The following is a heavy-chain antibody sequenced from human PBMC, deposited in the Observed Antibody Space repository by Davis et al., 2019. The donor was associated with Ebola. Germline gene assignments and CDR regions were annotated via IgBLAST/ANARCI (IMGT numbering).Heavy chain of an antibody. Sequence: AASVKVSCQASGYTFTNYGISWVRQAPGQGLEWLGWIIVDNGNTNYAQKLQGRITMTTDTSASTAYMELRSLRSDDTAVYYCARDLDIVVLVAAIRFDYWGQGTLVTVSS. D-gene: IGHD2-15*01. V-gene: IGHV1-18*01. CDR1: GYTFTNYG. CDR3: ARDLDIVVLVAAIRFDY. CDR2: IIVDNGNT. J-gene: IGHJ4*02.